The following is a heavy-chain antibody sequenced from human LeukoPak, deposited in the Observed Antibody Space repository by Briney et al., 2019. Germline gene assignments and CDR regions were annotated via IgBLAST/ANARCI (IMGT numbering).Heavy chain of an antibody. CDR2: IIPIFGTA. CDR1: GGTFSSDA. CDR3: ARGAWGFGDQLLFDY. V-gene: IGHV1-69*13. J-gene: IGHJ4*02. D-gene: IGHD3-10*01. Sequence: ASVKSSCKASGGTFSSDAISCVRQAPLQRLVWMGGIIPIFGTANYAQKFQGRVTITADESTSTAYMELSSLRSEDTAVYYCARGAWGFGDQLLFDYWGQGTLVTVSS.